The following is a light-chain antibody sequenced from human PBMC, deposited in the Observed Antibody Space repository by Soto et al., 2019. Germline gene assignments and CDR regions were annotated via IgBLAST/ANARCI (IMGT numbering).Light chain of an antibody. Sequence: SVLTPPPPVSRPPGQSVPISCTGTSTDFVGYNRVSWYQQPPGTAPKLMIYEVSKRPSGVPDRFSGSKSGNTASLTISGLQAADEADYYCSLYTSENAYVFGTGTKVTAL. CDR2: EVS. CDR1: STDFVGYNR. CDR3: SLYTSENAYV. J-gene: IGLJ1*01. V-gene: IGLV2-18*01.